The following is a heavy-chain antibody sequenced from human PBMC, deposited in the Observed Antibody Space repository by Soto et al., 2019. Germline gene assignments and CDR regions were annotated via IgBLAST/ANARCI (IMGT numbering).Heavy chain of an antibody. D-gene: IGHD2-2*01. Sequence: ASVKVSCKASGYTFTGYYMHWVRQAPGQGLEWMGWINPNSGGTNYAQKFQGRVTMTRDTSISTAYMELSRLRSDDTAVYYCVRGMYPTLVHSYFGTDVWGQGTTVTVSS. CDR1: GYTFTGYY. CDR3: VRGMYPTLVHSYFGTDV. J-gene: IGHJ6*02. V-gene: IGHV1-2*02. CDR2: INPNSGGT.